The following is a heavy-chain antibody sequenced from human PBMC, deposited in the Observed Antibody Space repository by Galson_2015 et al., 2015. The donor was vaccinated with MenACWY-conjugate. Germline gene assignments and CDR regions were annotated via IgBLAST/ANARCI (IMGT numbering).Heavy chain of an antibody. CDR1: GDSFSTYW. V-gene: IGHV5-51*01. CDR3: ARHPPGGRGMDV. D-gene: IGHD1-26*01. J-gene: IGHJ6*02. CDR2: IYPSDSDT. Sequence: QSGAEVTKPGESLKISCKGSGDSFSTYWVGWVRQMPGKGLEWMGIIYPSDSDTRYSPSFQGQVTISADESISTAYLQWSSLKASDTATYYCARHPPGGRGMDVWGRGTTVTVSS.